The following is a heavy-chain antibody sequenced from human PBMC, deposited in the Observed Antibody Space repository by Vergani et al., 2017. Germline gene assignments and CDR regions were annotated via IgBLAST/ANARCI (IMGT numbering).Heavy chain of an antibody. CDR2: ISSSSSTI. CDR3: ARDRYGDYDY. D-gene: IGHD4-17*01. J-gene: IGHJ4*02. V-gene: IGHV3-48*01. Sequence: EVQLLESGGGLVQPGGSLRLSCAASGFTFSSYSMNWVRQAPGKGLEWVSYISSSSSTIYYADSVKGRFTISRDNAKNSLYLQMNSLRAEDTAVYYCARDRYGDYDYWGQGTLVTVSS. CDR1: GFTFSSYS.